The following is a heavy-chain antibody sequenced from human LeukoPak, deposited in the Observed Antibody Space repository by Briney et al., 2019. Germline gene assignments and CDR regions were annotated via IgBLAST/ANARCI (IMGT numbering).Heavy chain of an antibody. J-gene: IGHJ4*02. CDR1: GFTFSTYS. D-gene: IGHD1-14*01. CDR3: ARWDRFHGV. V-gene: IGHV3-21*01. Sequence: GGSLRLSCAASGFTFSTYSMNWVRQAPGQALEWVSSISSSSTYIYYADSVKGRFTISRDNSKNSLYLQMNNLRAEDTAVYYCARWDRFHGVWGQGTLVTVSS. CDR2: ISSSSTYI.